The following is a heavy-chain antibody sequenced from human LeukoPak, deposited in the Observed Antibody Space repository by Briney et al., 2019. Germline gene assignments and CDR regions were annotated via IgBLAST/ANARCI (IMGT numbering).Heavy chain of an antibody. D-gene: IGHD3-3*01. V-gene: IGHV1-2*02. CDR1: GYTFTDYY. CDR2: INPNSGGT. Sequence: ASVKVSCKASGYTFTDYYMHWVRQAPGQGLEWMGWINPNSGGTKYAQRFQGRVTMTRDTSISTAYMDLRRLRSDDTAVYYCARDVHANYDFWSGYYDIDYWGQGTLVTVSS. CDR3: ARDVHANYDFWSGYYDIDY. J-gene: IGHJ4*02.